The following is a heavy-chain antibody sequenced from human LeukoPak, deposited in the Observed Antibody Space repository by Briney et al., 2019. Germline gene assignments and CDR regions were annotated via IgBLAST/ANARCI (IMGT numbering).Heavy chain of an antibody. J-gene: IGHJ1*01. CDR3: ARDLDSSWTGYFQP. CDR1: GYTFTGYY. V-gene: IGHV1-2*02. CDR2: VNPNDGGT. D-gene: IGHD6-13*01. Sequence: ASVKVSCKASGYTFTGYYIHWVRQAPGQGLEWMGWVNPNDGGTNYAQKFQGRVTMTWDTSITTAYMELSSLTSDDTAVYYCARDLDSSWTGYFQPWGQGTLGTVSS.